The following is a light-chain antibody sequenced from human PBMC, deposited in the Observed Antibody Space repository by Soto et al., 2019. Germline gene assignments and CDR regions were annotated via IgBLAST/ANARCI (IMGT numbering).Light chain of an antibody. CDR1: QSISSY. CDR3: HQSYSTPRT. Sequence: DIQMTQSPSSLSASVGDRVTITCRASQSISSYLNWYQQKPGKAPKLLIYAASSLQSGVPSRFSGSGSGTDFTLTISSQQPEDVATYYGHQSYSTPRTFGQGTKVEIK. V-gene: IGKV1-39*01. CDR2: AAS. J-gene: IGKJ1*01.